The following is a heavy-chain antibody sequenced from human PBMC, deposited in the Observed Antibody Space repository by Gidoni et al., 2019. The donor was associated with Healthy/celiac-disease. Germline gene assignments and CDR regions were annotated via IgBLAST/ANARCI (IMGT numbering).Heavy chain of an antibody. CDR1: GGSISSSHW. V-gene: IGHV4-4*02. J-gene: IGHJ4*02. CDR2: IYHSGST. CDR3: ARDHSRDRDGYNYYYFDY. D-gene: IGHD5-12*01. Sequence: QVQLQVSCPGLVKPSGNLSLTCAVSGGSISSSHWWSWVRQPPGKGLECIGEIYHSGSTNYNPSLKSRVTISVDKPKNQFSLKLSSVTAADTAVYYCARDHSRDRDGYNYYYFDYWGQGTLVTVSS.